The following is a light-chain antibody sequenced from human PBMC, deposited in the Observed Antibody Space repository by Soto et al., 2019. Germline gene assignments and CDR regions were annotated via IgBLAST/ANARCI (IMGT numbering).Light chain of an antibody. CDR3: MIWPSNAVV. J-gene: IGLJ2*01. Sequence: QLVLTQPPSSSASPGESARLTCTLPSDINVGSYNIYWYQQKPGSPPRYLLYYYSDSDKSQGSGVPSRFSGSKDASANTRILLISGLQSEDEADYYCMIWPSNAVVFGGGTKLTVL. V-gene: IGLV5-37*01. CDR1: SDINVGSYN. CDR2: YYSDSDK.